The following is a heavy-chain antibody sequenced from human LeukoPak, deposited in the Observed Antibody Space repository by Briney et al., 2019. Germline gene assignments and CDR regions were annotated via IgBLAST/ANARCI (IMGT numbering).Heavy chain of an antibody. V-gene: IGHV4-59*08. CDR2: IYYRGST. CDR3: ARQSYYYYGMDV. Sequence: KPSETLSLTCNGSGGSISGYYWSWIRQPPGKELEWIGYIYYRGSTNYNPSLKSRITMSVDTSKNQFFLKLSSVTAADTAVYYCARQSYYYYGMDVWGQGTAVTVSS. CDR1: GGSISGYY. J-gene: IGHJ6*02.